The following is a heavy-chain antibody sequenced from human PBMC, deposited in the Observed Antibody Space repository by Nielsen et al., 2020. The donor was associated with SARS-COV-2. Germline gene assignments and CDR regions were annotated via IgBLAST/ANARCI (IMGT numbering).Heavy chain of an antibody. Sequence: WIRQPPGKGLEWIGEINHSGSTYYNPSLKSRVTISVDTSKNQFSLKLSSVTAADTAVYYCARDGRGDDFWSGPYYYYYYYMDVWGKGTTVTVSS. CDR2: INHSGST. CDR3: ARDGRGDDFWSGPYYYYYYYMDV. J-gene: IGHJ6*03. D-gene: IGHD3-3*01. V-gene: IGHV4-34*01.